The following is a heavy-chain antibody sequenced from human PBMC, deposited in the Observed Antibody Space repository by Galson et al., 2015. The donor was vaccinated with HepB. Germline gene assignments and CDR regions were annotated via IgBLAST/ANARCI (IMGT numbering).Heavy chain of an antibody. CDR2: ISGGSSYI. D-gene: IGHD6-19*01. CDR1: EFTFSHYS. CDR3: ASQNPDGYSSGWGYFEY. Sequence: SLRLSCATSEFTFSHYSMNWVRQAPGKGLEWVSSISGGSSYIYYADSVKGRFTISRDNAKNSLYLQMNSLRAEDTAVYYCASQNPDGYSSGWGYFEYWGQGTLVTVSS. J-gene: IGHJ4*02. V-gene: IGHV3-21*01.